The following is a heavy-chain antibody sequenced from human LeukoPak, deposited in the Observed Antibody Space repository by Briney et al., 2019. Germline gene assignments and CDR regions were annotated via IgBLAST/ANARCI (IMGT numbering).Heavy chain of an antibody. CDR1: GFTFSSYE. D-gene: IGHD2/OR15-2a*01. V-gene: IGHV3-48*03. J-gene: IGHJ4*02. CDR3: VRDWAPASMQAAPFDC. Sequence: PGGSLRLSCAASGFTFSSYEMNWVRQAPGKGLEWVSYISSSGSTIYYADSVKGRFTISRDNAKNSLYLQMNSLRAEDTAVYYCVRDWAPASMQAAPFDCWGQGTLVTVSS. CDR2: ISSSGSTI.